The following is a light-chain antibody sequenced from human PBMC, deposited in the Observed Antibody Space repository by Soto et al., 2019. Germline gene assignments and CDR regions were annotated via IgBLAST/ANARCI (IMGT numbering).Light chain of an antibody. Sequence: EIVLTQSPGTLSLSPGERATLSCRASQGVSSSYLAWYQQKPGQPPRLLIYGASSRATVIPDRFSGSGSGTDFTLTITRLEPEDFAVYYCQHYRTSFGGGTKVAIK. CDR2: GAS. V-gene: IGKV3-20*01. J-gene: IGKJ4*01. CDR1: QGVSSSY. CDR3: QHYRTS.